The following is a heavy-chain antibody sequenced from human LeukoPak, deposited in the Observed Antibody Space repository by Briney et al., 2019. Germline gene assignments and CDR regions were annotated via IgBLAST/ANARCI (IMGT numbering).Heavy chain of an antibody. Sequence: GEPMLISCKSSGYTFSNYWICRVRETPAKDLEWLGIIYPGDSDARYSPSFQGQLTMSVDKSIDTAYLHWNSLKASDSGTYYCAMQFAQFNYFWGQGTLVTVSS. CDR2: IYPGDSDA. J-gene: IGHJ4*02. D-gene: IGHD3-16*01. V-gene: IGHV5-51*01. CDR1: GYTFSNYW. CDR3: AMQFAQFNYF.